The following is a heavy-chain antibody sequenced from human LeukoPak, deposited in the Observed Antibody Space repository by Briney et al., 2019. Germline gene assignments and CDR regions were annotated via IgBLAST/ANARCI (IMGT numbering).Heavy chain of an antibody. Sequence: GPLRLSCAASGFTFSSYAMHWVRQAPGKGLEWVAVISYDGSNKYYADSVKGRFTISRDNSKNTLYLQMNSLRAEDTAVYYCAREYSYGFDYWGQGTLVTVSS. J-gene: IGHJ4*02. CDR2: ISYDGSNK. V-gene: IGHV3-30*04. D-gene: IGHD5-18*01. CDR1: GFTFSSYA. CDR3: AREYSYGFDY.